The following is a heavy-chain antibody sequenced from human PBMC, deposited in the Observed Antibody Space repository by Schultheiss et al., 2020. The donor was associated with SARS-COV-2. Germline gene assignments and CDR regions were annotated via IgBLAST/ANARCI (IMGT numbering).Heavy chain of an antibody. CDR2: ISSSGSTI. V-gene: IGHV3-23*01. CDR3: AKDLIDSRENYFDY. CDR1: GFTFSSYA. D-gene: IGHD6-13*01. J-gene: IGHJ4*02. Sequence: GGSLRLSCAASGFTFSSYAMSWVRQAPGKGLEWVSYISSSGSTIYYADSVKGRFTISRDNSKNTLYLQMNSLRAEDTAVYYCAKDLIDSRENYFDYWGQGTLVTVSS.